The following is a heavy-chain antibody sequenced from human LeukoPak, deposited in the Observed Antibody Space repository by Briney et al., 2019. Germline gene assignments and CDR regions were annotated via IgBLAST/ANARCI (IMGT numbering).Heavy chain of an antibody. V-gene: IGHV4-61*08. CDR1: GASISSGDFY. CDR3: ASYGYSYFGY. J-gene: IGHJ4*02. Sequence: PSQTLSLTCSVSGASISSGDFYCSWIRQPPGKGLEWIGYIYYNGSTNYNPSLKSRVTISVDTSKNQFSLKLSSVTAADTAVYYCASYGYSYFGYWGQGTLVTVSS. CDR2: IYYNGST. D-gene: IGHD5-18*01.